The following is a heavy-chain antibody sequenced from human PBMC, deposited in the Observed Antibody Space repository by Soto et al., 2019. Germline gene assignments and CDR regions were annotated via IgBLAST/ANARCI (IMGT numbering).Heavy chain of an antibody. CDR3: ARARGRLYYLDY. D-gene: IGHD3-10*01. Sequence: SLRLSCVASGFTVSSSFMTWVRQAPGKGLEWVSVIYSGGSTYYADSVKGRFTLSRHISKSTLYLQMDSLKTEDTAVYYCARARGRLYYLDYWGRGTLVTVSS. CDR1: GFTVSSSF. J-gene: IGHJ4*02. V-gene: IGHV3-53*04. CDR2: IYSGGST.